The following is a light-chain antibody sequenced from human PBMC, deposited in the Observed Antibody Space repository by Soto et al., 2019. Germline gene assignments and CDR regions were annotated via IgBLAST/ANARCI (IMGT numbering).Light chain of an antibody. CDR2: GAS. V-gene: IGKV3-20*01. CDR1: QSVSSDC. J-gene: IGKJ5*01. CDR3: QLYGISPH. Sequence: EIVLTQSPGILSVSPGERATLSCRASQSVSSDCLAWYRQRPGQAPRLLIYGASTRATGTPDRISGSGSGTDFTLTISRLEPEDFAVYYCQLYGISPHFGQGTRLEIK.